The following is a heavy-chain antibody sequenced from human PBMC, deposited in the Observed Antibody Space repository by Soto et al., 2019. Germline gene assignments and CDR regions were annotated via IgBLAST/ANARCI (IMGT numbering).Heavy chain of an antibody. D-gene: IGHD3-3*01. Sequence: SATLSVTCTVSGGSIGSYYWRWIRQPPGKGLEWIGYLYYSESTNYNPSLKSRGTISVDTSKTQFSRKLSAVTAADTAVYYCARDPGKDVWSGYYDYWRQGTLVTVSS. CDR1: GGSIGSYY. J-gene: IGHJ4*02. CDR2: LYYSEST. CDR3: ARDPGKDVWSGYYDY. V-gene: IGHV4-59*12.